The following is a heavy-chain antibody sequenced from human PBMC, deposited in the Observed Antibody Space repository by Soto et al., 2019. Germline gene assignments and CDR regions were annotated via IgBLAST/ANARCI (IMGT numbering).Heavy chain of an antibody. D-gene: IGHD3-22*01. V-gene: IGHV1-69*01. J-gene: IGHJ6*02. CDR2: IIPIFGTA. CDR1: GGTFSSYA. Sequence: QVQLVQSGAEVKKPGSSVKVSCKASGGTFSSYAIIWVRQAPGQGLEWMGGIIPIFGTANYAQKFQGRVTITADESTSTAYMELSSLRSEDTAVYYCGYYDSSGGYYYYGMDDWGQGTTVTVSS. CDR3: GYYDSSGGYYYYGMDD.